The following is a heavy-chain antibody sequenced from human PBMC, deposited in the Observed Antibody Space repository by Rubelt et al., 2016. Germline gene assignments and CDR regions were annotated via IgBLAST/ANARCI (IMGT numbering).Heavy chain of an antibody. CDR3: ARRGVTQGWYFDY. CDR1: GGSISSSSYY. Sequence: QLQLQESGPGLVKPSETLSLTCTVSGGSISSSSYYWGWIRQPPGKGLEWIGSIYYSGSTYYNPSLKSRVTISVDTSKNQFSLKLSSVTAADTAVYYCARRGVTQGWYFDYWGQGTLVTVSS. D-gene: IGHD4-23*01. J-gene: IGHJ4*02. V-gene: IGHV4-39*07. CDR2: IYYSGST.